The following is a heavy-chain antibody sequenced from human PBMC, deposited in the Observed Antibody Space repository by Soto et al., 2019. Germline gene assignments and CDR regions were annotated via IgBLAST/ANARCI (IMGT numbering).Heavy chain of an antibody. CDR2: VSNDGRVE. Sequence: QVQLVESGGGVVQPGRSLRLSCAASGFTFSSYSMQWVRQAPGKGLEWVAVVSNDGRVEYYADSLKGRVSISRDNSKDSVYLVMDNLTTDDTAVYYCAREVGTTFRLDYWGQGTLVTVSS. J-gene: IGHJ4*02. D-gene: IGHD1-26*01. CDR3: AREVGTTFRLDY. CDR1: GFTFSSYS. V-gene: IGHV3-30-3*01.